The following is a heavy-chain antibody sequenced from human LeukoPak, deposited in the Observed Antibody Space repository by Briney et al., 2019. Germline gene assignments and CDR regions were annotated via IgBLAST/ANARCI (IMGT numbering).Heavy chain of an antibody. D-gene: IGHD3-22*01. CDR3: ARRYSSGYHPWFDP. Sequence: SETLSLNCTVSGGSISSSSYYWVWIRQPPGKGLEWIGSIYYSGSTYYNPSLKSRVTISVDTSKNQFSLKLSSVTAADTAVYYCARRYSSGYHPWFDPWGQGTLVTVSS. J-gene: IGHJ5*02. V-gene: IGHV4-39*01. CDR2: IYYSGST. CDR1: GGSISSSSYY.